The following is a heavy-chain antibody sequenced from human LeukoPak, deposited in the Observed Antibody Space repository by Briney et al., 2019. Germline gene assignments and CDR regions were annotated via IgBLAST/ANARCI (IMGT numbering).Heavy chain of an antibody. CDR1: GFTFTTYW. J-gene: IGHJ4*02. V-gene: IGHV3-74*01. D-gene: IGHD6-19*01. CDR3: AKDRYSSGHYYFDY. Sequence: GESLRLSCAASGFTFTTYWMSWVRQAPGKGLVWVSRIDNDGGSTTYADSVKGRFTISRDNSKNTLYLQMNSLRPEDTAVYYCAKDRYSSGHYYFDYWGQGTLVTVSS. CDR2: IDNDGGST.